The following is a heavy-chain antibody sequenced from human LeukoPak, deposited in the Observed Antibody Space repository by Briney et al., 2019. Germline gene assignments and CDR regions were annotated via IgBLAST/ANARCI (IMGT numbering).Heavy chain of an antibody. V-gene: IGHV3-23*01. CDR3: AKQESSSWYPFDY. CDR1: GFTFDDYA. D-gene: IGHD6-13*01. CDR2: ISGSGGST. J-gene: IGHJ4*02. Sequence: HPGRSLRLSCAASGFTFDDYAMSRVRQAPGKGLEWVSAISGSGGSTYYADSVKGRFTISRDNSKNTLYLQMNSLRAEDTAVYYCAKQESSSWYPFDYWGQGTLVTVSS.